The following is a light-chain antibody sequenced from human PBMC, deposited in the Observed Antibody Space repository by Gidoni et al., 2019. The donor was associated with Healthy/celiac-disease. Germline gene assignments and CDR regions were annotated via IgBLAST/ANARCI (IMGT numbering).Light chain of an antibody. Sequence: DIQMTHSPSSLSASVGDRVTITCRASQSISSYLNWYQQKPGKAPKLLIYAASSLQSGVPSRFSGSGSGTDFTITISSLQPEDFATYYCQQSYSTPLTFXGXTKVEIK. J-gene: IGKJ4*01. CDR3: QQSYSTPLT. CDR2: AAS. CDR1: QSISSY. V-gene: IGKV1-39*01.